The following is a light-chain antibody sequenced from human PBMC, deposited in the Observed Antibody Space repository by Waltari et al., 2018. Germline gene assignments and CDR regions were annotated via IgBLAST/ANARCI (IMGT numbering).Light chain of an antibody. CDR1: QSINNH. V-gene: IGKV1-39*01. CDR3: QQSYSLLRLT. J-gene: IGKJ4*01. CDR2: ATY. Sequence: DIQMTQSPSYLSASVGDTVTITCRASQSINNHLPWYQQKPGKAPILLIYATYTLQSGVPSRFSGSGSGTDFTLTISNLQPEDFATYYCQQSYSLLRLTFGGGTKVDIK.